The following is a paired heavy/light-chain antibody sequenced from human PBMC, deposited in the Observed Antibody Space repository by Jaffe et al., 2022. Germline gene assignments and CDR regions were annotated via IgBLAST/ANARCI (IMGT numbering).Heavy chain of an antibody. CDR1: GGSITTYY. V-gene: IGHV4-59*01. D-gene: IGHD3-9*01. CDR3: ARFNVLTASNQFDI. Sequence: QVQLQESGPGLVKPSETLSLTCTVSGGSITTYYWTWIRQPPGKGLDWIGYISYSGSTNYSPSLKSRVTISVDTSKSQFSLKLSSVTAADTAVYYCARFNVLTASNQFDIWGQGTMVTVSS. J-gene: IGHJ3*02. CDR2: ISYSGST.
Light chain of an antibody. V-gene: IGKV2-28*01. CDR2: LGS. CDR1: QSLLHSNEYRY. Sequence: DIVMTQSPLSLPVTPGEPASISCRSSQSLLHSNEYRYLAWYLQKPGQSPQLLIYLGSNRASGVPDRFSGSGSGTDFTLKISKVEAEDVGVYYCMQTLQTPYTFGQGTKLEIK. J-gene: IGKJ2*01. CDR3: MQTLQTPYT.